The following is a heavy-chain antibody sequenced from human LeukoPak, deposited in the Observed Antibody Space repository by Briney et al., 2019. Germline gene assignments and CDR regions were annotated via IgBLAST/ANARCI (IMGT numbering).Heavy chain of an antibody. CDR3: ARDSIVVVPAATRWFDP. D-gene: IGHD2-2*01. V-gene: IGHV1-69*13. CDR1: GGTFSSYA. J-gene: IGHJ5*02. Sequence: SVKVSCKASGGTFSSYAISWVRQAPGQGLEWMGGITPIFGTANYAQKFQGRVTITADESTSTAYMELSSLRSEDTAVYYCARDSIVVVPAATRWFDPWGQGTLVTVSS. CDR2: ITPIFGTA.